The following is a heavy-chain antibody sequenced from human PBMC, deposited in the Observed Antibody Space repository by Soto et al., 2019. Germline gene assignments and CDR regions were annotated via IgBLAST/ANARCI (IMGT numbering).Heavy chain of an antibody. CDR3: ARFTGSNYYYYYMDV. D-gene: IGHD1-1*01. CDR1: GGTFSSYT. J-gene: IGHJ6*03. Sequence: GASVKVSCKASGGTFSSYTISWVRQAPGQGLEWMGRIIPILGIANYAQKFQGRVTITADKSTSTAYMELSSLRSEDTAVYYCARFTGSNYYYYYMDVSGKGTTVTVS. V-gene: IGHV1-69*02. CDR2: IIPILGIA.